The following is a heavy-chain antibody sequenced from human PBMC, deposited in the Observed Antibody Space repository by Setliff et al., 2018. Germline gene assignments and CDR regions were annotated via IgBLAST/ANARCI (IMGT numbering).Heavy chain of an antibody. V-gene: IGHV4-34*01. D-gene: IGHD3-3*01. J-gene: IGHJ4*02. Sequence: PSETLSLTCAVYGRSFSGYYWNWIRQPPGRGLEWIGEINHNVGTNYNQSLKSQVTISIQPSKNKFSLNLSSVTAVDTAVSSCACRSSFWSGYFDYWGQGSLVTVSS. CDR3: ACRSSFWSGYFDY. CDR2: INHNVGT. CDR1: GRSFSGYY.